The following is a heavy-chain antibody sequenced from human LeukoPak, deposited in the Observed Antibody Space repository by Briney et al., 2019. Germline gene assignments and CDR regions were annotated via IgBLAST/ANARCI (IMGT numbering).Heavy chain of an antibody. J-gene: IGHJ4*02. CDR2: IWYDGSNK. D-gene: IGHD3-9*01. V-gene: IGHV3-33*01. Sequence: GRSLRLSCAASGFTFSSYGMHWVRQAPGKGLEWVAVIWYDGSNKYYADSVKGRFTISRDNSKNTLYLQMNSLRAEDTAVYYCARAIDILTGYGPMGYRGQGTLVTVSS. CDR1: GFTFSSYG. CDR3: ARAIDILTGYGPMGY.